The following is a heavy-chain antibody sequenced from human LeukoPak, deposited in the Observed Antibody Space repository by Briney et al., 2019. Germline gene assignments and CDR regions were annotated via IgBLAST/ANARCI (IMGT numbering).Heavy chain of an antibody. CDR1: GDSVSSAEHY. J-gene: IGHJ4*02. V-gene: IGHV4-31*03. CDR3: ARGGNRFGGFYFDH. CDR2: IRHTGST. D-gene: IGHD3-10*01. Sequence: SETLSLTCTVSGDSVSSAEHYWSWIRQLPGKGLEWIGFIRHTGSTRQNPSLKNRSAVSLDAPKNQFALNLSSVSAADTAVYYCARGGNRFGGFYFDHWGQGILVTVSS.